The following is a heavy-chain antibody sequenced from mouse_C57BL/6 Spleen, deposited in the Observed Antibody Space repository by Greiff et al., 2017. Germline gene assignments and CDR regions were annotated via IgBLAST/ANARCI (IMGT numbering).Heavy chain of an antibody. J-gene: IGHJ4*01. D-gene: IGHD2-4*01. V-gene: IGHV1-54*01. Sequence: QVQLQQSGAELVRPGTSVKVSCKASGYAFTNYLIEWVKQRPGQGLEWIGVINPGSGGTNYNEKFKGKATLTADKSYSTAYMQLSSLTSADSAVYVCARANYDPHYAMDYWGQGTSVTVSS. CDR2: INPGSGGT. CDR3: ARANYDPHYAMDY. CDR1: GYAFTNYL.